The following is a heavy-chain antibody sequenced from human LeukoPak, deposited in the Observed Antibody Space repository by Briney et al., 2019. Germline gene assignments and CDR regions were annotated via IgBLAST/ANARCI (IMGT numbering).Heavy chain of an antibody. J-gene: IGHJ6*02. D-gene: IGHD5-18*01. V-gene: IGHV4-59*12. CDR1: GGSISSYY. Sequence: SETLPLTCTVSGGSISSYYWSWIRQPPGKGLEWIGYIYYSGSTNYNPSLKSRVTISVDTSKNQFSLKLSSVTAADTAVYYCARRTRGYSYGPYYYGMDVWGQGTTVTVSS. CDR3: ARRTRGYSYGPYYYGMDV. CDR2: IYYSGST.